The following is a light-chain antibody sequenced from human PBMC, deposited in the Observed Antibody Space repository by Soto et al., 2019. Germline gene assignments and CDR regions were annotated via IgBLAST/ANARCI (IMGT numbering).Light chain of an antibody. J-gene: IGKJ1*01. CDR1: QSLRSN. Sequence: EIVMTQFPATLSVSPGERATLSCRASQSLRSNIAWYQQKPGQAPRLLIYDSSTGATGIPARFSGSGSGTEFTLTISSLQSEDFAVYYCQQYNNWPRTFGQGTKVDIK. CDR3: QQYNNWPRT. CDR2: DSS. V-gene: IGKV3-15*01.